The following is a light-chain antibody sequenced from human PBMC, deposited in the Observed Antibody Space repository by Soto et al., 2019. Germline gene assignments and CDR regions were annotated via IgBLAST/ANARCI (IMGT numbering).Light chain of an antibody. CDR1: QSISNY. CDR2: AAS. V-gene: IGKV1-39*01. Sequence: DIQMTQSPSSLSASVGDRVTITCRASQSISNYLNWYQQKPGKAPKLLIYAASSLQIGVPSRFSGSGSGTDFTLTISSVQPEDFASYFCQQSYSGLLTFGGGTKVEIK. CDR3: QQSYSGLLT. J-gene: IGKJ4*01.